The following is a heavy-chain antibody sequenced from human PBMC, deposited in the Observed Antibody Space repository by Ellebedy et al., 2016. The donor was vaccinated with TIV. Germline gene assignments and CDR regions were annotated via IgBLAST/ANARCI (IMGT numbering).Heavy chain of an antibody. CDR1: GFTFSNAW. CDR3: AKPLGGPSQDY. V-gene: IGHV3-23*01. CDR2: ISGSGGST. D-gene: IGHD3-16*01. J-gene: IGHJ4*02. Sequence: GESLKISCAASGFTFSNAWMSWVRQAPGKGLEWVSAISGSGGSTYYADSVKGRFTISRDNSKNTLYLQMNSLRAEDTAVYYCAKPLGGPSQDYWGQGTLVTVSS.